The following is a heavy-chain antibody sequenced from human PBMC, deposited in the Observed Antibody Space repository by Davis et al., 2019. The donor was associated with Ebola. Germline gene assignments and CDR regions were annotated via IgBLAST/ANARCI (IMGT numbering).Heavy chain of an antibody. CDR3: ARGGGSGSYYDY. CDR2: YYYTGST. CDR1: GGFVSSGGYS. D-gene: IGHD3-10*01. J-gene: IGHJ4*02. V-gene: IGHV4-30-4*07. Sequence: SETLSLTCAVSGGFVSSGGYSWSWIRQPPGKGLEWIGYYYYTGSTYYNPSLKSRVTISVDRSKNQFSLKLSSVTAADTAVYYCARGGGSGSYYDYWGQGTLVTVSS.